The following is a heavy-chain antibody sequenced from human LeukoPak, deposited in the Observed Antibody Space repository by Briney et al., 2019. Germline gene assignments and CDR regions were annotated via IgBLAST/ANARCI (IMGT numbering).Heavy chain of an antibody. Sequence: PGGSLRLSCAASGFTFSSYSMNWVRQAPGKGLEWVSSISSSSSYIYYADSVKGRFTISRDNAKNSLYLQMNSLRAEDTAVYYCARVIELGFYGMDVRGQGTTVTVSS. V-gene: IGHV3-21*01. CDR2: ISSSSSYI. CDR3: ARVIELGFYGMDV. D-gene: IGHD7-27*01. J-gene: IGHJ6*02. CDR1: GFTFSSYS.